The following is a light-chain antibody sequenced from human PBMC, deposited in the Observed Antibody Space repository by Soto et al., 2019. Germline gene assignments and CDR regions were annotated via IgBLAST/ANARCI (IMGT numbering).Light chain of an antibody. CDR2: DIS. V-gene: IGKV3-15*01. CDR1: QDVTTN. Sequence: MTQFPATLSASLGGGATLTCRASQDVTTNFAWYQQKPGQPPRLLIYDISTMASGVPARFSGSGSGTEFTLTISGLQSEDFALYFCQQYNNGPFSFGQGTRLEIK. J-gene: IGKJ5*01. CDR3: QQYNNGPFS.